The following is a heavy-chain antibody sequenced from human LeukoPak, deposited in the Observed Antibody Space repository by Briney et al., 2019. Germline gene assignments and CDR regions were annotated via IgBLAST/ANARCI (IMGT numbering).Heavy chain of an antibody. CDR3: ARGGVSIVEDFDY. D-gene: IGHD3-22*01. V-gene: IGHV3-30*04. J-gene: IGHJ4*02. CDR1: GFIFSSYA. CDR2: ISYDGSNK. Sequence: GRSLRLSCAASGFIFSSYAMHWVRQAPGKGLEWVAVISYDGSNKYYADSVKGRFTISRDNSKNTLYLQMNSLRAEDPAVYYCARGGVSIVEDFDYWGQGTLVTVSS.